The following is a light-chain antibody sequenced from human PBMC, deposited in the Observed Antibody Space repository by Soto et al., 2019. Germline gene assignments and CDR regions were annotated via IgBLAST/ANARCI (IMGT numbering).Light chain of an antibody. CDR1: SSDVGGYNY. CDR3: SSYTGSNLGV. J-gene: IGLJ1*01. CDR2: EVS. V-gene: IGLV2-14*01. Sequence: QAARTQPASVSGSPGQAITISCTGTSSDVGGYNYVSWYQQHPGKAPTLMISEVSNRPSGVSNRFSGSKSGNTASLTISGLQAEDEADYYCSSYTGSNLGVFGTGTNVTVL.